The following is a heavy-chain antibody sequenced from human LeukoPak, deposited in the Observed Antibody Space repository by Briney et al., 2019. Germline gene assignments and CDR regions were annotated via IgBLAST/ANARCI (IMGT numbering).Heavy chain of an antibody. V-gene: IGHV1-69*13. D-gene: IGHD3-10*01. CDR1: RGTFSSYA. CDR3: ASVGITMVRGVIGWFDP. J-gene: IGHJ5*02. Sequence: SVKVSCKASRGTFSSYAISWVRQAPGQGLEWMGGIIPIFGTANYAQKFQGRVTITADESTSTAYMELSSLRSEDTAVYYCASVGITMVRGVIGWFDPWGQGTLVTVSS. CDR2: IIPIFGTA.